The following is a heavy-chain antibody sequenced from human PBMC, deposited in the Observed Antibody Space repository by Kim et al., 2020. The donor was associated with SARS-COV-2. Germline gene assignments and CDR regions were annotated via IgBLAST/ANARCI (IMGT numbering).Heavy chain of an antibody. CDR2: VHHSGSI. J-gene: IGHJ5*02. CDR1: GGSFSAYF. CDR3: VPHGRGSDHWFDP. Sequence: SETLSLTCAVYGGSFSAYFWSWIRQSPGEGLEWIGEVHHSGSIKFNPSLKSRVTISGDTSKNQFSLKLSSVTAADTAFYYCVPHGRGSDHWFDPWGQGILVTVSS. D-gene: IGHD5-12*01. V-gene: IGHV4-34*01.